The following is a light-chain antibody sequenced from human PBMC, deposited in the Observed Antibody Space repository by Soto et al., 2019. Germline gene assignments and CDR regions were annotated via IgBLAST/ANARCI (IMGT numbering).Light chain of an antibody. Sequence: EVVLTQSPGTLSLSPGERATLSCRASQSVGSIYLAWYQQKPGQAPRLLIYGASSRATGIPDRFTGSGSGTGFTLTISRLEPEDFAVYYCQQYGDVPWTFGQGTTVEIK. CDR3: QQYGDVPWT. CDR2: GAS. J-gene: IGKJ1*01. V-gene: IGKV3-20*01. CDR1: QSVGSIY.